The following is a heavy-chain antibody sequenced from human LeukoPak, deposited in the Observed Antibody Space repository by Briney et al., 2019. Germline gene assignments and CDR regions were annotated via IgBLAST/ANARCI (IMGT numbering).Heavy chain of an antibody. V-gene: IGHV3-23*03. Sequence: GGSLRLSCAASGFTFNSYSMNWVRQAPGKGQEWVAGIYVDGIRTQYADSVKGRFTISRDNSKNMAFLQMNSLRVEDTAVYFCLRGGGFDDWGQGTLVTVSS. D-gene: IGHD3-3*01. J-gene: IGHJ4*02. CDR3: LRGGGFDD. CDR1: GFTFNSYS. CDR2: IYVDGIRT.